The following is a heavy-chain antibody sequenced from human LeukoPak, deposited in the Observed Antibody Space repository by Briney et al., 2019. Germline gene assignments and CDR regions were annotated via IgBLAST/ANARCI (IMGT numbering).Heavy chain of an antibody. CDR2: TRNKANIYTT. V-gene: IGHV3-72*01. D-gene: IGHD2-21*02. J-gene: IGHJ4*02. CDR3: TRASQKRYCGGDCYPLVY. Sequence: QTGGSLRLSCAASGFTFRDHYMDWVRQAPGKGLEWVGRTRNKANIYTTEYAASVKGRFTISRDDSKNSLYLQMNSLKTEDTAVYYCTRASQKRYCGGDCYPLVYWGQGTLVTVSS. CDR1: GFTFRDHY.